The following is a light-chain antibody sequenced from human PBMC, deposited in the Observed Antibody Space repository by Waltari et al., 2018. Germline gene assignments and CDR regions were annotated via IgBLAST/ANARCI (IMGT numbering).Light chain of an antibody. CDR1: PGSVPPPSD. V-gene: IGLV8-61*01. CDR3: LIYMGSGIWV. Sequence: QTTVLPSPARPVSAGVQVTHTCALRPGSVPPPSDLSWDQQTPGQAPRTLVYKASARSSGVPDRFSGSILGNKAALTITGAQAEDDSDYYCLIYMGSGIWVFGGGTKLTVL. CDR2: KAS. J-gene: IGLJ3*02.